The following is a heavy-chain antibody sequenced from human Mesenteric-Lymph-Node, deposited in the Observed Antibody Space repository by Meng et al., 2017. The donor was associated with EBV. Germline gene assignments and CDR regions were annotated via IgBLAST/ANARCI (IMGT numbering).Heavy chain of an antibody. D-gene: IGHD1-26*01. CDR2: INHSGST. Sequence: QVQRQQWGAGLLKPSETLSLTCAVYGGSFSGYYWSWIRQPPGKGLEWIGEINHSGSTNYNPSLKSRVTISVDTSKNQFSLKLSSVTAADTAVYYCARRGKVGAGYWGQGTLVTVSS. V-gene: IGHV4-34*01. CDR3: ARRGKVGAGY. CDR1: GGSFSGYY. J-gene: IGHJ4*02.